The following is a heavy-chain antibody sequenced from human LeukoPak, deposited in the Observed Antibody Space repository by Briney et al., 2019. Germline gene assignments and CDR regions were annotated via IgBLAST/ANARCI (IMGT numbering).Heavy chain of an antibody. Sequence: ASVKVSCKASGYTFTSYYMHWVRQAPGQGLEWMGIINPSGGSTNYAQKLQDRVTMTRDTSTSTVYMELSSLRSEDTAAYYCARDPRYGSGQTWFDPWGQGTLVTVSS. CDR1: GYTFTSYY. V-gene: IGHV1-46*01. J-gene: IGHJ5*02. D-gene: IGHD3-10*01. CDR2: INPSGGST. CDR3: ARDPRYGSGQTWFDP.